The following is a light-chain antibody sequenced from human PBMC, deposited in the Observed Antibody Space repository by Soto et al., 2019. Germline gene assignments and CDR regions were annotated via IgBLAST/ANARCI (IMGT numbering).Light chain of an antibody. CDR3: SSYTSSSTSV. CDR1: SSDVGGYNY. V-gene: IGLV2-14*01. Sequence: QSVLTQPASVSGSPGQSITISCTGTSSDVGGYNYVSWYQQHPGKAPKLMIYEVSNRPSGVSNRFSGSESGNTASLTISGLQAEDEADYYCSSYTSSSTSVFGTGTKVTVL. J-gene: IGLJ1*01. CDR2: EVS.